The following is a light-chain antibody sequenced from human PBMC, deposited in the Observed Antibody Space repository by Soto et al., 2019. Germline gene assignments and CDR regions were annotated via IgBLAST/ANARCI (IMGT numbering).Light chain of an antibody. CDR2: GAS. CDR3: QQYNNWPRT. CDR1: QSVSKN. V-gene: IGKV3-15*01. Sequence: EKAINQSPATMSVSPGERGTLSCRASQSVSKNLAWYQQNPGQAPRLLIYGASTRATGIPARFSGSGSGTEFSLTISSLQSEDFAVYYCQQYNNWPRTFGQGTKVEIK. J-gene: IGKJ1*01.